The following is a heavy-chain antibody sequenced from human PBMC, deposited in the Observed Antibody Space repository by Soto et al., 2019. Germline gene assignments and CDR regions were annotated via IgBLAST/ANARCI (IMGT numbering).Heavy chain of an antibody. J-gene: IGHJ4*02. CDR2: INHSGST. D-gene: IGHD2-15*01. Sequence: SETLSLTCAVYGGSCSGYYWTWIRQPAGTGLEWIGEINHSGSTNYNPSLKSRVTISVDTSKNQFSLKLSSVTAADTAVYYCARAAPRYCSGGSCYSGRAYWGQGTLVTVSS. CDR3: ARAAPRYCSGGSCYSGRAY. CDR1: GGSCSGYY. V-gene: IGHV4-34*01.